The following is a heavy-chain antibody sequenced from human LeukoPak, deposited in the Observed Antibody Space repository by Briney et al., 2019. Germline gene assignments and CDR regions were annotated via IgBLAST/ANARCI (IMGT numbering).Heavy chain of an antibody. CDR3: ATSRDAEMATLDY. Sequence: GGSLRLXCVASGFIFSSYAMNWVRQAPGKGLEYVSGISSIGGGTYYANSAKGRFTISRDNSKNTLYLQMGSLRVEDMALYYCATSRDAEMATLDYWGQGTLVTVSS. D-gene: IGHD5-24*01. J-gene: IGHJ4*02. CDR2: ISSIGGGT. V-gene: IGHV3-64*01. CDR1: GFIFSSYA.